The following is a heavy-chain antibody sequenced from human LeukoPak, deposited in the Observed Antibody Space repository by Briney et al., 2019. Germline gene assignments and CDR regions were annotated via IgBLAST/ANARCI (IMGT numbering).Heavy chain of an antibody. J-gene: IGHJ4*02. D-gene: IGHD1-14*01. CDR1: GFTFSSHW. Sequence: GSLRLSCAASGFTFSSHWMHWVRQAPGKGLEWVSLIYSGGAIRYADSVKGRFTISRDSSKNTLFLQMNDLTVEDTARYYCARRPGNWGQGILVTVSS. CDR3: ARRPGN. CDR2: IYSGGAI. V-gene: IGHV3-53*01.